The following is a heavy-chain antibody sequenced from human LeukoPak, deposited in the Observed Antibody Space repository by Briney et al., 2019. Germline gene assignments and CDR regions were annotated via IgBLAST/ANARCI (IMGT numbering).Heavy chain of an antibody. J-gene: IGHJ6*02. CDR1: GGTFSSYA. CDR2: IIPILGIA. CDR3: ARVPRIAVAGDYYYYGMDV. Sequence: SVTVSCKASGGTFSSYAISWVRQAPGQGLEWMGRIIPILGIANYAQKFQGRVTITADKSTSTAYMELSSLRSEDTAVYYCARVPRIAVAGDYYYYGMDVWGQGTTVTVSS. V-gene: IGHV1-69*04. D-gene: IGHD6-19*01.